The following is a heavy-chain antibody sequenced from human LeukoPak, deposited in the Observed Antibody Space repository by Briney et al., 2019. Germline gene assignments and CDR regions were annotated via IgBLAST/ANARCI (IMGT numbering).Heavy chain of an antibody. J-gene: IGHJ3*02. CDR2: ISSSSSTI. CDR3: ARMDSFDI. V-gene: IGHV3-48*01. CDR1: GFPFRDYW. Sequence: GGSLRLSCAASGFPFRDYWMSWVRQAPGKGLEWVSYISSSSSTIYYADSVKGRFTISRDNAKNSLYLQMNSLRAEDTAVYYCARMDSFDIWGQGTMVTVSS.